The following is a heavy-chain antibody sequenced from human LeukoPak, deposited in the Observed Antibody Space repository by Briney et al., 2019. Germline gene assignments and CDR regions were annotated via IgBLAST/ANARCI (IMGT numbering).Heavy chain of an antibody. V-gene: IGHV1-2*04. J-gene: IGHJ6*02. CDR2: INPNSGGT. D-gene: IGHD3-10*01. Sequence: ASVKVSCKASGYTFTGYYMHWVRQAPGQGLEWMGWINPNSGGTNYAQKFQGWVTTTRDTSISTAYMELSRLRSDDTAVYYCARDLWFGELSYGMDVWGQGTTVTVSS. CDR3: ARDLWFGELSYGMDV. CDR1: GYTFTGYY.